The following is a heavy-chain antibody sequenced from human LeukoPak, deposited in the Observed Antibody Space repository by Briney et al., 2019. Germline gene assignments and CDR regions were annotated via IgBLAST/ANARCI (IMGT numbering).Heavy chain of an antibody. CDR3: VRDFWGTYDY. CDR1: GYTFTSYG. CDR2: ISAYNGNT. J-gene: IGHJ4*02. Sequence: ASVMVSSKASGYTFTSYGISWVGQAPGQGLAWMGWISAYNGNTNYAKKLQARVTMTTETSTSTAYTELRSLRSGDTAMYYCVRDFWGTYDYWGQGTLVTVSS. D-gene: IGHD3-16*01. V-gene: IGHV1-18*01.